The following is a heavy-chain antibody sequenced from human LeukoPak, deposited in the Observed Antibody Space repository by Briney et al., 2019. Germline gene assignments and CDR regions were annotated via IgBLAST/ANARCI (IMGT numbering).Heavy chain of an antibody. Sequence: YIYYSGSTNYTPSLKSRVTISVDTSKNQFSLKLSSVTAADTAVYYCATSWAIYALGAFDIWGQGTMVTVSS. CDR3: ATSWAIYALGAFDI. CDR2: IYYSGST. V-gene: IGHV4-59*01. J-gene: IGHJ3*02. D-gene: IGHD2-2*01.